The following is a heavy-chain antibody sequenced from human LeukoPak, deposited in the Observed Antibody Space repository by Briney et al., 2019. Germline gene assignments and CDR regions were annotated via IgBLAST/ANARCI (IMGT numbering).Heavy chain of an antibody. CDR1: GGSISSSSYY. CDR3: ARAPGFWSALRAFDI. V-gene: IGHV4-39*07. CDR2: INHSGST. J-gene: IGHJ3*02. Sequence: SETLSLTCTVSGGSISSSSYYWGWIRQPPGKGLEWIGEINHSGSTNYNPSLKSRVTISVDTSKNQFSLKLSSVTAADTAVYYCARAPGFWSALRAFDIWGQGTMVTVSS. D-gene: IGHD3-3*01.